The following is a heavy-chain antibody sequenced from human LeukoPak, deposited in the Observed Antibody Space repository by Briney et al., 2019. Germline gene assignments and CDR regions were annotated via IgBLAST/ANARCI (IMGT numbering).Heavy chain of an antibody. CDR1: GYTLTELS. CDR2: FDPEDGET. CDR3: ARERGAIFGVVKNWFDP. V-gene: IGHV1-24*01. D-gene: IGHD3-3*01. Sequence: ASVKVSCKVSGYTLTELSMHWVRQAPGKGLEWMGGFDPEDGETIYAQKFQGRVTMTRDTSTSTVYMELSSLRSEDTAVYYCARERGAIFGVVKNWFDPWGQGTLVTVSS. J-gene: IGHJ5*02.